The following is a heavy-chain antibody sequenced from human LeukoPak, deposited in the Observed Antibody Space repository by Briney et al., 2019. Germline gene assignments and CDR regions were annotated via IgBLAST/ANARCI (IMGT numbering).Heavy chain of an antibody. D-gene: IGHD3-22*01. Sequence: PSETLSLTCAVYGGSFSGYHWSWIRQPPGKGLEWIGEINHSGSTNYNPSLKSRVTISVDTSKNQFSLKVRPVTAADTAVYYCARRFPRVNPEYYYDSSGYYLDYWGQGTLVTVSS. J-gene: IGHJ4*02. CDR2: INHSGST. CDR3: ARRFPRVNPEYYYDSSGYYLDY. CDR1: GGSFSGYH. V-gene: IGHV4-34*01.